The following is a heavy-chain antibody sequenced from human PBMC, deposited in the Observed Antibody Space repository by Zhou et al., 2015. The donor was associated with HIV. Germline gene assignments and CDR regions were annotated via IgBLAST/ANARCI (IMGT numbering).Heavy chain of an antibody. CDR3: ARAGTDWILDS. J-gene: IGHJ4*02. CDR2: ISNDGSST. D-gene: IGHD3-9*01. CDR1: RFTFSSYW. V-gene: IGHV3-74*02. Sequence: VRLVESGGGVVQPGRSLRLSCAASRFTFSSYWMHWVRQVPGKGLVWVSRISNDGSSTNYADSVKGRFTISRDNAKSTLYLQMNSLRAEDTALYYCARAGTDWILDSWGQGTLVTVSS.